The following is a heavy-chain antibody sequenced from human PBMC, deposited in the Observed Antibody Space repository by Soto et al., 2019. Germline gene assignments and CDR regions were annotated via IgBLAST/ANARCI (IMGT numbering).Heavy chain of an antibody. D-gene: IGHD4-17*01. CDR2: INPNSGGT. CDR3: ARGNYGGNHDAFDI. Sequence: SVKVSCKASEYTFTGYYMHWVRQAPGQGLEWMGWINPNSGGTNYAQKFQGWVTMTRDTSISTAYMELSRLRSDDTAVYYCARGNYGGNHDAFDIWGQGTMVTVSS. CDR1: EYTFTGYY. V-gene: IGHV1-2*04. J-gene: IGHJ3*02.